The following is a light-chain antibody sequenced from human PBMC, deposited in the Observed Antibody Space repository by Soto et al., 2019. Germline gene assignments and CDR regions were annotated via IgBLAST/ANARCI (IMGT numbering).Light chain of an antibody. CDR2: KTS. J-gene: IGKJ1*01. V-gene: IGKV1-5*03. CDR3: QHYSAYSPWT. CDR1: QSVSKW. Sequence: DIQMTQSPSTLSASVGDRVTITCRASQSVSKWLAWYQVKPGKAPRLLIYKTSGLENGVPSRFSGRGSESEYTLTISNLQPEDFATFYCQHYSAYSPWTFGQGTKVEVK.